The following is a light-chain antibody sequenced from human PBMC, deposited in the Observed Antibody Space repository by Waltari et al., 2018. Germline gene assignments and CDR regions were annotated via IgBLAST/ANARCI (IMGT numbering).Light chain of an antibody. CDR1: SSDVGGYNY. V-gene: IGLV2-8*01. CDR2: EVN. J-gene: IGLJ2*01. Sequence: QSALTQPPSASGSPGQSVTISCTGTSSDVGGYNYVSWYQQHPGKAPKLIIYEVNKRPSGVPDRFSGSKSGNTTSLTVSGLQAEDEAEYYCSSKAGNNRVFGGGTTLTVL. CDR3: SSKAGNNRV.